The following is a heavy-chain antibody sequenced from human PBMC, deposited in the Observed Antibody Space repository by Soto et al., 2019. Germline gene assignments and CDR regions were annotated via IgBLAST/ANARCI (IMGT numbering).Heavy chain of an antibody. J-gene: IGHJ3*02. D-gene: IGHD2-15*01. CDR1: GFTFRNAW. CDR3: TTVLGPSYCPGGTCYYAFDI. V-gene: IGHV3-15*07. Sequence: EVQLVESGGGLVDPGGSLRLSCEASGFTFRNAWMNWVRQAPGKGLGWVGLIKSKTHGGTTDYAAPVKGRFTISRDDSKNTLDLQMNSLKTDDTAVYYCTTVLGPSYCPGGTCYYAFDIWGQGTMVTVSS. CDR2: IKSKTHGGTT.